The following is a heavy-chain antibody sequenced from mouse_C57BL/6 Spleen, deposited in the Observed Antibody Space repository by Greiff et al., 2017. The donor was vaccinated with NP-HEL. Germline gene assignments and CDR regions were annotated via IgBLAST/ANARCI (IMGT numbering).Heavy chain of an antibody. J-gene: IGHJ3*01. CDR1: GYTFTSYW. Sequence: QVQLQQPGAELVRPGSSVKLSCKASGYTFTSYWMDWVKQRPGQGLEWIGNIYPSDSETHYNQKFKDKATLTVDKSSSTAYMQLSSLTSEDSAVYYCARVEGNPWFAYWGQGTLVTVSA. V-gene: IGHV1-61*01. CDR2: IYPSDSET. CDR3: ARVEGNPWFAY. D-gene: IGHD2-1*01.